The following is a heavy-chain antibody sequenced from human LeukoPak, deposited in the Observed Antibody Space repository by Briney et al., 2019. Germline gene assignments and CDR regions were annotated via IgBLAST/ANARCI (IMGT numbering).Heavy chain of an antibody. CDR3: AKDLWFGELFSALDY. V-gene: IGHV3-30*18. CDR2: ISYDGSNK. Sequence: GGSLRLSCAASGFTFSSYGMHWVRQAPSSGLEWVGVISYDGSNKHYADSVEGRFTISRDNSRNTLFLQMNSLRAEDTAVYYCAKDLWFGELFSALDYWGQGTLVTVSS. CDR1: GFTFSSYG. D-gene: IGHD3-10*01. J-gene: IGHJ4*02.